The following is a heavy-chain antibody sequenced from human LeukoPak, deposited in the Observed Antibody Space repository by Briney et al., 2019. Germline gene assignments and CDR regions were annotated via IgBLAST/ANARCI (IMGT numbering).Heavy chain of an antibody. CDR3: ARDQVAAAALIDS. CDR1: GYTFTDYY. D-gene: IGHD6-13*01. CDR2: ISVYHGNT. J-gene: IGHJ5*01. V-gene: IGHV1-18*04. Sequence: GGSVRVSCKASGYTFTDYYMHWVRPAPGQGLEWMGWISVYHGNTNYAQKVQGRVTMTTDTSTSTAYMELRSLRSDDTGVYYCARDQVAAAALIDSWGHGTLVSVSS.